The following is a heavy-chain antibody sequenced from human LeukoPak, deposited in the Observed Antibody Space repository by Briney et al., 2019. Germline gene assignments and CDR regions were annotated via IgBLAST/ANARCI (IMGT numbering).Heavy chain of an antibody. V-gene: IGHV4-39*07. Sequence: SETLSLTCTVSGGSISSSSYYWGWIRQPPGKGLEWIGEINHSGSTSYNPSLKSRVTISVDTSKNQFSLKLSSVTAADTAVYYCARLYCSSTSCYRGHYYYYYMDVWGKGTTVTVSS. CDR2: INHSGST. J-gene: IGHJ6*03. CDR3: ARLYCSSTSCYRGHYYYYYMDV. D-gene: IGHD2-2*01. CDR1: GGSISSSSYY.